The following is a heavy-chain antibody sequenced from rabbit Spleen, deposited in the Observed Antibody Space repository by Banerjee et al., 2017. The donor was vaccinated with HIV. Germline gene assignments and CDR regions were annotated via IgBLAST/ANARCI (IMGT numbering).Heavy chain of an antibody. V-gene: IGHV1S40*01. Sequence: QSLEESGGALVTPGGTLTLTCTASGFDFSSNVMCWVRQAPGKGLEWIACIYGGNSGSTYYASWAKGRFTISKTSSTTVTLQMTDLTGADTATYFCARAINDGGEGWPFNLWGPGTLVTVS. CDR3: ARAINDGGEGWPFNL. CDR1: GFDFSSNV. J-gene: IGHJ4*01. D-gene: IGHD5-1*01. CDR2: IYGGNSGST.